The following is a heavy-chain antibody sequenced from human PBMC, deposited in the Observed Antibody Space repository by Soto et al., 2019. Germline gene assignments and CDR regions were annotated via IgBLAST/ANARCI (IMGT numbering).Heavy chain of an antibody. V-gene: IGHV3-30-3*01. CDR2: ISYDGSNK. Sequence: QVQLVESGGGVVQPGRSLRLSCAASGFTFSSYAMHWVRQAPGRGLEWVAVISYDGSNKYYADSVKGRFTISRDNSKNTLYLQMNSLRAEDTAVYYCARDPMGRYYGSGSYYFDHWGQGTLVTVSS. J-gene: IGHJ4*02. D-gene: IGHD3-10*01. CDR1: GFTFSSYA. CDR3: ARDPMGRYYGSGSYYFDH.